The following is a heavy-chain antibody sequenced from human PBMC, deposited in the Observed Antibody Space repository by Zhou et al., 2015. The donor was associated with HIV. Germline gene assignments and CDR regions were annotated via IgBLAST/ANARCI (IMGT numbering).Heavy chain of an antibody. V-gene: IGHV3-73*01. CDR2: IRSKANSYAT. J-gene: IGHJ4*02. Sequence: VQLVESGGGVVQPGRSLRLSCAASGFTFSGSAXHWVRQASGKGLEWVGRIRSKANSYATAYAASVKGRFTISRDNSNNTLFLQMRSLRAEDTAVYYCARDLGVPYYFDYWGQGTLVAVSS. CDR3: ARDLGVPYYFDY. CDR1: GFTFSGSA. D-gene: IGHD3-10*01.